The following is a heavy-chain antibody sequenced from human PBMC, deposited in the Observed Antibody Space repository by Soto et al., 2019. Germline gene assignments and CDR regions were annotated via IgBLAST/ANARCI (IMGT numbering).Heavy chain of an antibody. CDR3: ARGLEAGYYFAY. CDR1: GFNFSSYA. CDR2: ITTRGDRS. J-gene: IGHJ4*02. V-gene: IGHV3-23*01. Sequence: PGGSLRLSCAASGFNFSSYAMSWIRQAPGKGPEWVAGITTRGDRSGYADSVKGRFTVSRDNSQNTMYLQLNSLRGDDTAIYYCARGLEAGYYFAYWGQGTLVTVSS. D-gene: IGHD3-22*01.